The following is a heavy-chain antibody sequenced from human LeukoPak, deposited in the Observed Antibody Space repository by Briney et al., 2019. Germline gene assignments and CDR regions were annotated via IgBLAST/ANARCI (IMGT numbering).Heavy chain of an antibody. CDR2: TYYRSKWYN. D-gene: IGHD5-18*01. V-gene: IGHV6-1*01. CDR3: AREPAMVKNYYYYMDV. Sequence: SQTLSLTCAISGDSVSSNSAAWNWIRQSPSRGLEWLGRTYYRSKWYNDYAVSVKSRITINPDTSKNQFSLQLNSVTPEDTAVYYCAREPAMVKNYYYYMDVWGKGTTVTVSS. J-gene: IGHJ6*03. CDR1: GDSVSSNSAA.